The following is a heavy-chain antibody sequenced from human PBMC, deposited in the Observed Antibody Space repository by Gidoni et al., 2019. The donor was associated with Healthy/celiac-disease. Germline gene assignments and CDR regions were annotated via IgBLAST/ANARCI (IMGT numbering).Heavy chain of an antibody. D-gene: IGHD1-1*01. CDR1: GFTFSDYY. V-gene: IGHV3-11*05. Sequence: QVQLVESGGGLVKPGGSLRLSCAASGFTFSDYYMSWIRQAPGKGLEWVSYISSSSSYTNYADSVKGRFTISRDNAKNSLYLQMNSLRAEDTAVYYCARDRDKKVLYYYYGMDVWGQGTTVTVSS. CDR3: ARDRDKKVLYYYYGMDV. J-gene: IGHJ6*02. CDR2: ISSSSSYT.